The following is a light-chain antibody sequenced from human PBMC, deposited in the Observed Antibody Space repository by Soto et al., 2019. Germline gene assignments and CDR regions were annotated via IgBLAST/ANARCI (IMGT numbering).Light chain of an antibody. J-gene: IGKJ2*01. CDR3: QQYESTPPT. V-gene: IGKV4-1*01. CDR2: WAS. Sequence: DIVMTQSPDSLAVSLGERATINCKSSQSVLYSSNNKNYLAWYQQRPGQPPKLLIYWASTRESGVPDRFSGSRSGTDFTLTITSLQADDVAVYDFQQYESTPPTFGQGTKLEIK. CDR1: QSVLYSSNNKNY.